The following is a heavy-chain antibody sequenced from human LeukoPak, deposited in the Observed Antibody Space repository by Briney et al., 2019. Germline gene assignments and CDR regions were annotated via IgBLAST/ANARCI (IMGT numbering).Heavy chain of an antibody. J-gene: IGHJ3*02. D-gene: IGHD3-22*01. V-gene: IGHV1-2*02. Sequence: ASVKVSCKASGYTFTDYYIHWVRQAPGQGLEWMGYIYPKSGDTKYAQKFQGRVTMTRDTSITTAYMELSSLTSEDTAVYYCARGAYYYDPQGAFDIWGQGTVVTVSS. CDR2: IYPKSGDT. CDR3: ARGAYYYDPQGAFDI. CDR1: GYTFTDYY.